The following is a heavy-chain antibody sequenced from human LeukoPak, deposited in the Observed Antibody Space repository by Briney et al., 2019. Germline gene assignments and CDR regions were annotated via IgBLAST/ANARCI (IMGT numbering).Heavy chain of an antibody. Sequence: GGSLRLSCAASGFTDNTYYTSWVRQAPGKGLEWVSVIYGGGTTYYADSVKGRFTISRDDSKNTLYLQMNTLRAEDTAVYYCARDSGPVDQLLSFDVWGQGTLVTVSS. J-gene: IGHJ4*02. CDR2: IYGGGTT. CDR1: GFTDNTYY. V-gene: IGHV3-53*01. D-gene: IGHD2-2*01. CDR3: ARDSGPVDQLLSFDV.